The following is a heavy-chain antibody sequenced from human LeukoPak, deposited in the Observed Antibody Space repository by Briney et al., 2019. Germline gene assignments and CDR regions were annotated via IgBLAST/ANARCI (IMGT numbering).Heavy chain of an antibody. Sequence: ASVKVSCKASGYTFTSYAMHWVRQATGQRLEWMGWINAGNGNTKYPQKFQGRVTITRDTSASTAYMELSSLRSEDTAVYYCARVGSSTYDYWGQGTLVTVSS. CDR3: ARVGSSTYDY. CDR1: GYTFTSYA. V-gene: IGHV1-3*01. D-gene: IGHD6-6*01. J-gene: IGHJ4*02. CDR2: INAGNGNT.